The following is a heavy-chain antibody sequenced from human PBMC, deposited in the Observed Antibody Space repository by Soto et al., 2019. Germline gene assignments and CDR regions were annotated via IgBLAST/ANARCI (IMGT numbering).Heavy chain of an antibody. CDR2: INHSGST. V-gene: IGHV4-34*01. CDR3: ARGRAVLMVYYNWFGP. CDR1: GGSFSGYY. D-gene: IGHD2-8*01. Sequence: PSETLSLTCAVYGGSFSGYYWSWIRQPPGKGLEWIGEINHSGSTNYNPSLKSRVTISVDTSKNQFSLKLSSVTAADTAVYYCARGRAVLMVYYNWFGPWGQGTLVTVSS. J-gene: IGHJ5*02.